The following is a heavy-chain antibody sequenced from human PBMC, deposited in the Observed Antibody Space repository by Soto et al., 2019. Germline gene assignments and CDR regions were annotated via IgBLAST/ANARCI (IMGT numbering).Heavy chain of an antibody. CDR2: IYYSGTT. Sequence: QVQLQESGPGLVKPSDTLSLTCAVSGYSISSSNWWGWIRQPPGKGLEWIGYIYYSGTTYYNPSPRXRXTXAXXTSKNQSSLKPTSVTAVDTAVYYCARREIQGPIDYWGQGTLATVSS. J-gene: IGHJ4*02. CDR1: GYSISSSNW. D-gene: IGHD1-26*01. V-gene: IGHV4-28*01. CDR3: ARREIQGPIDY.